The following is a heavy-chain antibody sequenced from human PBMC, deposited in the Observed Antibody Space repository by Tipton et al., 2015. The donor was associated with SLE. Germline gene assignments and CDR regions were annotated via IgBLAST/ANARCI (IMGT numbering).Heavy chain of an antibody. CDR2: INHSGST. Sequence: LRLSCTVSGSSSSSGYYWTWIRQPPGKGLEWIGDINHSGSTNYNPSLKSRVTISVDMSKNQFSLKLSSVTAADTAIYYCARGPIEGYYYYYIDVWGKGTTVTVSS. D-gene: IGHD1-26*01. CDR3: ARGPIEGYYYYYIDV. J-gene: IGHJ6*03. CDR1: GSSSSSGYY. V-gene: IGHV4-38-2*02.